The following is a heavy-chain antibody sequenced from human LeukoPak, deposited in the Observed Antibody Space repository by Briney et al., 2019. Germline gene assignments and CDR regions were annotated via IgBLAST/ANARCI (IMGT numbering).Heavy chain of an antibody. J-gene: IGHJ6*03. CDR1: GGSFSGYY. V-gene: IGHV4-34*01. Sequence: SETLSLTCAVYGGSFSGYYWSWIRQPPGKGLEWIGEINHSGSTNYNPSLKSRVTISVDTSKNQFSLKLSSVTAADTAVYYCARSTNCDFWSGYYRSPLSYYYYYMDVWGKGTTVTVSS. D-gene: IGHD3-3*01. CDR2: INHSGST. CDR3: ARSTNCDFWSGYYRSPLSYYYYYMDV.